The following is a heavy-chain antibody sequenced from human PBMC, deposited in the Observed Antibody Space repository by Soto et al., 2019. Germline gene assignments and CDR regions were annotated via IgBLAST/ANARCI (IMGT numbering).Heavy chain of an antibody. J-gene: IGHJ4*02. V-gene: IGHV1-18*01. Sequence: ASVKVSCKASGYTFTSYGTSWVRQAPGQGLEWMGWISAYNGNTNYAQKLQGRVTMTTDTSTSTAYMELRSLRSDDTAVYYCARDLGYGSGWYKGGASYYFDYWGQGTLVTVSS. CDR3: ARDLGYGSGWYKGGASYYFDY. D-gene: IGHD6-19*01. CDR1: GYTFTSYG. CDR2: ISAYNGNT.